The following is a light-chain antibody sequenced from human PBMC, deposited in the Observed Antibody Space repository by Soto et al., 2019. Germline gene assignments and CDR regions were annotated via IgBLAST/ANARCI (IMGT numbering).Light chain of an antibody. CDR2: GAS. CDR1: QSIDSNY. J-gene: IGKJ1*01. Sequence: EIVWTQSPGTLSLSPGERATLSCRASQSIDSNYLGWYQQKPGQTPRLLIYGASSRATGIPDRFSGSGSGTDFTLTISRLEPEDFAVYYCQHYGTSPGTFGQGTKVDIK. V-gene: IGKV3-20*01. CDR3: QHYGTSPGT.